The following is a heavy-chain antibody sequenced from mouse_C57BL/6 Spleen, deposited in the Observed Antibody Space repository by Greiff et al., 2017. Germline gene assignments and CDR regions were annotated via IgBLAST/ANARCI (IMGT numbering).Heavy chain of an antibody. Sequence: EVHLVESGGGLVKPGGSLKLSCAASGFTFSDYGMHWVRQAPEKGLEWVAYISSGSSTIYYADKVKGRFTISRDNAKNTLFLQMTSLRSEDTAMYYCARGNAWFAYWGQGTLVTVSA. V-gene: IGHV5-17*01. D-gene: IGHD2-1*01. CDR1: GFTFSDYG. CDR3: ARGNAWFAY. CDR2: ISSGSSTI. J-gene: IGHJ3*01.